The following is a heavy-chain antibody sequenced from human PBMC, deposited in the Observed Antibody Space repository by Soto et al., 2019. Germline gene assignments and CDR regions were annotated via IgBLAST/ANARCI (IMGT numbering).Heavy chain of an antibody. CDR3: ARVSPLIKTYYYDSSGYYFDY. D-gene: IGHD3-22*01. J-gene: IGHJ4*02. CDR1: GGSISSSSYY. Sequence: SETLSLTCTVSGGSISSSSYYWGWIRQPPGKGLEWIGSIYYSGSTYYNPSLKSRVTISVDTSKNQFSLKLSSVTAADTAVYYCARVSPLIKTYYYDSSGYYFDYWGQGTLVTVSS. CDR2: IYYSGST. V-gene: IGHV4-39*01.